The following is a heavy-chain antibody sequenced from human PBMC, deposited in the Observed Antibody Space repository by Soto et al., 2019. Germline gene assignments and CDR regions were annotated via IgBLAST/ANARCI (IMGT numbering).Heavy chain of an antibody. J-gene: IGHJ4*02. CDR1: GFSFSNYE. D-gene: IGHD6-13*01. CDR2: ISSGGDTI. Sequence: VGSLRLSCAASGFSFSNYEMNWFRQAPGKGLEWVAYISSGGDTIDYADSVRGRFTVSRDNARNTLSLQMNTLRVEDTALYYCARDRAAGGYWGQGTLVTVSS. V-gene: IGHV3-48*03. CDR3: ARDRAAGGY.